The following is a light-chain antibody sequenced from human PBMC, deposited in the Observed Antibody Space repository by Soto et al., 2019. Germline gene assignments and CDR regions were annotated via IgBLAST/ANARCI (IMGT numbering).Light chain of an antibody. CDR1: QSLSSSY. J-gene: IGKJ2*01. V-gene: IGKV3-20*01. Sequence: EVVLTQSPGTLSLSPGDRATLSCRASQSLSSSYLAWYQQKPDQAPSLLIYATSSRATGIPDRFSGSGSGTDFTLTISRLEPEDFAVYYCQQYTRSRYIFGQGTKLEIK. CDR2: ATS. CDR3: QQYTRSRYI.